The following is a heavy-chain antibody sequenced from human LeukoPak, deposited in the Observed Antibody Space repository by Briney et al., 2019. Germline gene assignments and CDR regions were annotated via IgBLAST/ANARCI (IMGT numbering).Heavy chain of an antibody. CDR2: ITSSGTYI. CDR1: GFTFNNYN. J-gene: IGHJ4*02. D-gene: IGHD3-10*01. Sequence: GGSLKLSCATSGFTFNNYNMNWVRQAPGRALEWVSSITSSGTYIFYADSVKGRFTISRDNAKNSLYLQMNSLRAEDTAVYYCARAPTGELDLPLGLDYWGQGTLVTVSS. CDR3: ARAPTGELDLPLGLDY. V-gene: IGHV3-21*04.